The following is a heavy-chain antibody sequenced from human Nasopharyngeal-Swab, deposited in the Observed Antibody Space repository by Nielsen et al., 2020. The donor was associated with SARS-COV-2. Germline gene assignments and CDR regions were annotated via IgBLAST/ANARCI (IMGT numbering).Heavy chain of an antibody. CDR3: ARDLLKTTRAGYTYYYVDV. CDR2: ISSSRNT. Sequence: SETLSLTCTASGCSIRNYYWIWIRQPPGGGLDWFGYISSSRNTNYNPSLKSRVSMSLDSSKNQFSLKLTSVTTADTAIYFCARDLLKTTRAGYTYYYVDVWGKGTSVTVSS. CDR1: GCSIRNYY. J-gene: IGHJ6*03. D-gene: IGHD2-2*02. V-gene: IGHV4-59*01.